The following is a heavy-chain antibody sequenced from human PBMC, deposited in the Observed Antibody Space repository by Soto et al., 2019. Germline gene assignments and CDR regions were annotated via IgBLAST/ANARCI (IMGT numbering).Heavy chain of an antibody. CDR2: ISSSGSTI. J-gene: IGHJ6*02. Sequence: GGSLRLSCAASGFTFSDYYMSWIRQAPGKGLEWVSYISSSGSTIYYADSVKGRFTISRDNAKNSLYLQMNSLRAEDTAVYYCAREDIVLVPAAITYYYYGMDVWGQGTTVTVSS. D-gene: IGHD2-2*01. V-gene: IGHV3-11*01. CDR1: GFTFSDYY. CDR3: AREDIVLVPAAITYYYYGMDV.